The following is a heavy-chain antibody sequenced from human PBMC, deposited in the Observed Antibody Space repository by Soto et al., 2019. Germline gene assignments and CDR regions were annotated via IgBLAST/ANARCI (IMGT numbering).Heavy chain of an antibody. J-gene: IGHJ6*02. CDR3: TTDSADIVVVPATFGMDV. CDR2: IKSITDGGTT. V-gene: IGHV3-15*01. CDR1: GITFSNAW. Sequence: AGGSLRLSCAASGITFSNAWMTWVRQAPGKGLEWVGRIKSITDGGTTDYAAPVKGRFTISRDDSKGTLYLQMNNLRTEDTAVYHCTTDSADIVVVPATFGMDVWGQGTTVTVSS. D-gene: IGHD2-2*01.